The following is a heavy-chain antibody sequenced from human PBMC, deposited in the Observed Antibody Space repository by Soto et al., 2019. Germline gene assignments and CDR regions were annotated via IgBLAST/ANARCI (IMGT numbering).Heavy chain of an antibody. D-gene: IGHD2-15*01. CDR2: IYYSGST. J-gene: IGHJ5*02. CDR1: GAPITINY. V-gene: IGHV4-59*01. CDR3: ARDAGGPSYH. Sequence: QVQVRESGPGLVKPAETLSLTCTVSGAPITINYWSWIRQAPGKGLEWIGYIYYSGSTTYNPSLKSRVTMSADTSKDQFSLNLNSVTAADTAVYYCARDAGGPSYHWGPGILVTVSS.